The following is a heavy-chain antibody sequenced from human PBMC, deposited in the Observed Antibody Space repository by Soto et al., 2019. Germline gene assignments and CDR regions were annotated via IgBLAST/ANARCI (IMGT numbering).Heavy chain of an antibody. D-gene: IGHD4-4*01. J-gene: IGHJ5*02. CDR1: GGSIDSGDYY. V-gene: IGHV4-61*08. Sequence: QVQLQESGPGLVKPLETLSLTFTVSGGSIDSGDYYWSWIQQPPGKGLEWIGYVYYSGTTNYNPFLKSRVTLSLDKSKNQFYLKMNSVTAADTAVYYCARDVIAHPNYFAPWGQGTLVTVSS. CDR3: ARDVIAHPNYFAP. CDR2: VYYSGTT.